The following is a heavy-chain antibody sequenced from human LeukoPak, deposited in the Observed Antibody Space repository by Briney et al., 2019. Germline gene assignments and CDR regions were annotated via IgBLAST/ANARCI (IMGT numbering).Heavy chain of an antibody. Sequence: GRSLRLSCAASGFTFSSYAMHWVRQAPGKGLEWVAVISFDGGNKNYADPVKGRFTISRNNSKNTLYLQMNSLRAEDTTVYYCAREYMDYYDSSGPSYYYYGMDVWGQGTTVTVSS. D-gene: IGHD3-22*01. CDR2: ISFDGGNK. V-gene: IGHV3-30-3*01. J-gene: IGHJ6*02. CDR3: AREYMDYYDSSGPSYYYYGMDV. CDR1: GFTFSSYA.